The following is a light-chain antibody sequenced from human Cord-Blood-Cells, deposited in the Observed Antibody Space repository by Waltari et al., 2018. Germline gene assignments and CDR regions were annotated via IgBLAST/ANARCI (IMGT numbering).Light chain of an antibody. V-gene: IGLV2-23*02. Sequence: QSALTQPASVSGSPRQSITISCTGTSSDVGSSYLVSWYQQHPGKAPKLMIYEVSKLPSGVSNRFSGSKSGNTASLTISGLQAEDEADYYCCSYAGRVFGGGTKLTVL. J-gene: IGLJ3*02. CDR3: CSYAGRV. CDR2: EVS. CDR1: SSDVGSSYL.